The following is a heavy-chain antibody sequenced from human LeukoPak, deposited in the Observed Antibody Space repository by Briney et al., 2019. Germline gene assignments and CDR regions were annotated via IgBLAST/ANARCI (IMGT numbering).Heavy chain of an antibody. CDR1: GSRSTSHW. CDR3: ARSGGSGWDEGFDY. J-gene: IGHJ4*02. V-gene: IGHV5-51*01. Sequence: GESLKISCKGSGSRSTSHWIAWVRQMPGKGLEWMGIIYLSDSDARYSPSFQGQVTMSADKSISTAYLQWSNLKASDTAIYYCARSGGSGWDEGFDYWGQGTLVTVSS. CDR2: IYLSDSDA. D-gene: IGHD6-19*01.